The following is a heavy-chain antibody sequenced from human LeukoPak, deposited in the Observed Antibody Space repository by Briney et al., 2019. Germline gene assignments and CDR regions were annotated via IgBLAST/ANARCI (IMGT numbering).Heavy chain of an antibody. CDR3: ARDSGGIYPGLDY. V-gene: IGHV1-46*01. CDR1: GYTFTSYY. Sequence: GASVKVSCKASGYTFTSYYMHWVRQTPGQGLEWMGIINPSDGSTSYAQKFQGRVTMTRDMSTSTVYMELSSLRSEDTAVYYCARDSGGIYPGLDYWGQGTLVTVSS. CDR2: INPSDGST. J-gene: IGHJ4*02. D-gene: IGHD6-25*01.